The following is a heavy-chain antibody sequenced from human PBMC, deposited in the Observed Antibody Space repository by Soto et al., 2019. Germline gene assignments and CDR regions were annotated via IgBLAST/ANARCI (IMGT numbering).Heavy chain of an antibody. J-gene: IGHJ4*02. V-gene: IGHV4-31*03. CDR3: AGGAYKHGYSPARQNDF. CDR2: IYYTGTT. D-gene: IGHD3-22*01. CDR1: GGSISSGAYS. Sequence: PSETLSLTCTVSGGSISSGAYSWTWIRQHPGKGLEWIGYIYYTGTTFYNPSLKSRVTIAVDTSKSQFSLRLTAVTAADTAVYYCAGGAYKHGYSPARQNDFWGKGTLVTVSS.